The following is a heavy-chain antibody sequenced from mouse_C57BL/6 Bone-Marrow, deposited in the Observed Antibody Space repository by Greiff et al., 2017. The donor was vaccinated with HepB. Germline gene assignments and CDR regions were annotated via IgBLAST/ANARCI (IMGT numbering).Heavy chain of an antibody. D-gene: IGHD1-1*01. V-gene: IGHV14-4*01. J-gene: IGHJ2*01. Sequence: VQLQQSGAELVRPGASVKLSCTASGFNIKDDYMHWVKQRPEQGLEWIGWIDPENGDTEYASKFQGKATITADTSSNTAYLQLRSLTSEDTAVYYCTTPRDGSSSYYFDYWGQGTTLTVSS. CDR3: TTPRDGSSSYYFDY. CDR2: IDPENGDT. CDR1: GFNIKDDY.